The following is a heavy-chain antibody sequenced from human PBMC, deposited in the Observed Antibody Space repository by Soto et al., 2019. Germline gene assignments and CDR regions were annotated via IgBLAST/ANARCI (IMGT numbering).Heavy chain of an antibody. CDR1: GFTFSSYA. CDR3: ARGGSRYIAAAGHGMDV. D-gene: IGHD6-13*01. J-gene: IGHJ6*02. V-gene: IGHV3-30-3*01. CDR2: ISYDGSNK. Sequence: GGSLRLSCAASGFTFSSYAIHWVRQAPGKGLEWVAVISYDGSNKYYADSVKGRFTISRDNSKNTLYLQVNSLRAEDTAVYYCARGGSRYIAAAGHGMDVWGQGTTVTVSS.